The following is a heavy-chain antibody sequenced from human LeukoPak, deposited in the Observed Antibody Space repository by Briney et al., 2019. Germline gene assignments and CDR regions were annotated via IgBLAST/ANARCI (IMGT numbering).Heavy chain of an antibody. D-gene: IGHD3-3*01. CDR2: TYYRSKWYN. CDR3: ARSDYDFWRSYYYGMDV. CDR1: GDSVSSNSAA. Sequence: SQTLSLTCAISGDSVSSNSAAWNWIRQSPSRGLEWLGRTYYRSKWYNDYAVSVKSRITINPDTSKNQLSLQLNSVTPEDTAVYYCARSDYDFWRSYYYGMDVWGQGTTVTVSS. V-gene: IGHV6-1*01. J-gene: IGHJ6*02.